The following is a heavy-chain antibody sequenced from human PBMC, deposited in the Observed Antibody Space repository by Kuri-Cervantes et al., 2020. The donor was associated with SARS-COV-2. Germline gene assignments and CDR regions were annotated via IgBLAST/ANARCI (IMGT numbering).Heavy chain of an antibody. CDR3: ARGGYEINYYYYYMDV. Sequence: SETLSLTCTVSGGSISSYYWSWIRQPAGKGLEWIGRIYTSGSTNYNPSLKSRVTMSVDTSKNQFSLKLSSVTAADTAVYYCARGGYEINYYYYYMDVWGKGTTVTVSS. CDR1: GGSISSYY. D-gene: IGHD5-12*01. CDR2: IYTSGST. V-gene: IGHV4-4*07. J-gene: IGHJ6*03.